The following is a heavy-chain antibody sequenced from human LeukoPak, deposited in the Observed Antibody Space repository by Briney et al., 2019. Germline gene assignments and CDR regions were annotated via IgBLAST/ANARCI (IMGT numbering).Heavy chain of an antibody. V-gene: IGHV3-64*01. CDR1: GFTFSDYD. D-gene: IGHD2/OR15-2a*01. Sequence: GGSLRLSCAASGFTFSDYDMNWVRQAPGKGLEYVSAITTNGGSTYYANSVKGRFTISRDNSKNTLYLQMGSLRAEDMAVYYCARGYVLLDYWGQGTLVTVSS. J-gene: IGHJ4*02. CDR2: ITTNGGST. CDR3: ARGYVLLDY.